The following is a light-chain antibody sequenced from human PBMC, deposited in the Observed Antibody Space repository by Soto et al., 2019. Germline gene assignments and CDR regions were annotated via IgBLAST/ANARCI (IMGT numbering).Light chain of an antibody. CDR2: EVN. CDR1: SSDVGGYNY. Sequence: HSALTQPASVSGSPGQSITISCTGSSSDVGGYNYVSWYQQHPGKAPKLMIYEVNYRPSGVSNRFSGSKSGNTASLTISGLQAEDEADYYCSAYTSSDTGVFGTGTKVTVL. V-gene: IGLV2-14*01. J-gene: IGLJ1*01. CDR3: SAYTSSDTGV.